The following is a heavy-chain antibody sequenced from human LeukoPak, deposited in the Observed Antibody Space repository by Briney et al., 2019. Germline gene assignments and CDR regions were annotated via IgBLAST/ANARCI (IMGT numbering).Heavy chain of an antibody. D-gene: IGHD3-22*01. J-gene: IGHJ4*02. CDR3: ARWTYYYDGSGYHRTYYFDY. CDR1: GGSISSSSYY. V-gene: IGHV4-39*07. CDR2: IYYSGST. Sequence: PSETLSLTCTVSGGSISSSSYYWGWIRQPPGKGLEWIGSIYYSGSTYYNPSLKSRVTISVDTSKNQFSLKLSSVTAADTAVYYCARWTYYYDGSGYHRTYYFDYWGQGTLVTVSS.